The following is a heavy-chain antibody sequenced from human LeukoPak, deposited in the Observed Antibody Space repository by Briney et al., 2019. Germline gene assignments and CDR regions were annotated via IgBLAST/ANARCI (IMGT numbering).Heavy chain of an antibody. CDR3: ARGDGYCSGGSCSFDY. CDR1: GYTFTSHG. J-gene: IGHJ4*02. Sequence: GASVKVSCKASGYTFTSHGISWVRQATGQGLEWMGWMNPNSGNTGYAQKFQGRVTMTRNTSISTAYMELSSLRSEDTAVYYCARGDGYCSGGSCSFDYWGQGTLVTVSS. D-gene: IGHD2-15*01. CDR2: MNPNSGNT. V-gene: IGHV1-8*02.